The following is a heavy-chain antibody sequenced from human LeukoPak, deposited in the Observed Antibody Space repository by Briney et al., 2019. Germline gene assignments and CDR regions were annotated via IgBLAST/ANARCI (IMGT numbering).Heavy chain of an antibody. CDR3: AKYGFFPYYFDC. J-gene: IGHJ4*02. CDR1: GFTFSSSA. Sequence: GGSLRLSCAASGFTFSSSAMSWVRQAPGKGLEWVSAISGSGGSTYYADSVKGRFTISRDNFKNTLYLQMNSLRAEDTAVYYCAKYGFFPYYFDCWGEGCLVSV. CDR2: ISGSGGST. V-gene: IGHV3-23*01. D-gene: IGHD5-24*01.